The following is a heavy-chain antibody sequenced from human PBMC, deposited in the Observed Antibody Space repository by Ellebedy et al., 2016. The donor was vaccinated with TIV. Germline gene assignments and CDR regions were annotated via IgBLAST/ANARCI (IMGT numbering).Heavy chain of an antibody. CDR1: GYTFTNYG. V-gene: IGHV1-18*04. CDR2: ISGYNGNT. D-gene: IGHD6-19*01. Sequence: AASVKVSCKASGYTFTNYGISWVRQAPGQGLEWMGWISGYNGNTNYAQKFQGRITMTKDTSTSTAYMELRSLTSADTAFYYCATSPRRSSGWYPDFWGQGTLVTVSS. CDR3: ATSPRRSSGWYPDF. J-gene: IGHJ4*02.